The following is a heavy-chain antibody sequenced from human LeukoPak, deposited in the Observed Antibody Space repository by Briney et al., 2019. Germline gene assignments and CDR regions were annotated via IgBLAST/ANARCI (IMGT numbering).Heavy chain of an antibody. D-gene: IGHD3-9*01. CDR3: ARGLPGYYDILTGYLVSDDTTPSDY. CDR2: ISYDGSNK. J-gene: IGHJ4*02. V-gene: IGHV3-30-3*01. Sequence: LGGSLRLSCAASGFTFSSYAMHWVRQAPGKGLEWAAVISYDGSNKYYADSVKGRFTISRDNSKNTLYLQMNSLRAEDTAVYYCARGLPGYYDILTGYLVSDDTTPSDYWGQGTLVTVSS. CDR1: GFTFSSYA.